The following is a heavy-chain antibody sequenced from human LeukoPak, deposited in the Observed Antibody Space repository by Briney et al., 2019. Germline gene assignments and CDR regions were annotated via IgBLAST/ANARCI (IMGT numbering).Heavy chain of an antibody. CDR2: IYYSGST. Sequence: PSETLSLTCTVSGGSISTSSYSWGWIRQPPGKGLEWIGSIYYSGSTYYNPSFKSRVTISVDTSKNQFSLKLTSMTAADTAVYYCARQGWLQFPDYWGQGTLVTASS. CDR1: GGSISTSSYS. J-gene: IGHJ4*02. CDR3: ARQGWLQFPDY. D-gene: IGHD5-24*01. V-gene: IGHV4-39*01.